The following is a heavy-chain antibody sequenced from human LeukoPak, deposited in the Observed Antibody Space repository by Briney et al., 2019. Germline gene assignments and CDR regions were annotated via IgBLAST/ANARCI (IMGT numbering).Heavy chain of an antibody. J-gene: IGHJ4*02. CDR1: GGSISGYY. V-gene: IGHV4-59*01. Sequence: SETLSLTCSVSGGSISGYYWSWIRQPPGKGLEWIGWVYYDGGTSYNPSLKNRVSISVDTSKNQFSLKLSSVTAADTTMYYCARYGSSPATYFDCWGQGPLVTVSS. CDR2: VYYDGGT. CDR3: ARYGSSPATYFDC. D-gene: IGHD5-18*01.